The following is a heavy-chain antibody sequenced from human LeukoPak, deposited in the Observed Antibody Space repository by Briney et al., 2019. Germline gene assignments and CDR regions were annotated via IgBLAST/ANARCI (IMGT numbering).Heavy chain of an antibody. Sequence: ASVKVSCKASGYTFSDQYIHWVRQSPGQGLEWMGWINPNSGDTDYAQNFQGRVTMTRDTSISTAYIELTSLRSDDTAVYYCASYSTSSGDAFDIWGQGTLVTVSS. D-gene: IGHD6-6*01. J-gene: IGHJ3*02. CDR1: GYTFSDQY. CDR2: INPNSGDT. CDR3: ASYSTSSGDAFDI. V-gene: IGHV1-2*02.